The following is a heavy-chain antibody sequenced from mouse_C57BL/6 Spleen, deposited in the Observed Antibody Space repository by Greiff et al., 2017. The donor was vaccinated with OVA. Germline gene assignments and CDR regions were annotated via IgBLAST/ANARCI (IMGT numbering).Heavy chain of an antibody. CDR2: IWSGGST. D-gene: IGHD2-4*01. V-gene: IGHV2-2*01. CDR3: ARGLGYYCDY. J-gene: IGHJ2*01. Sequence: VKLVESGPGLVQPSQSLSITCTVSGFSLTSYGVHWVRQSPGTGLEWLGVIWSGGSTDYTAAFISRLSISKDNSKSQVFFKMNSLQADDTAIDYCARGLGYYCDYWGQGTTLTVSA. CDR1: GFSLTSYG.